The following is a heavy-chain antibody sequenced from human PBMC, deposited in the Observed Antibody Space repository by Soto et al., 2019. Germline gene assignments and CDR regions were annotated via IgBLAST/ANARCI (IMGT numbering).Heavy chain of an antibody. V-gene: IGHV5-51*01. CDR1: GYTFTNYW. Sequence: PGESLKISCKTSGYTFTNYWFAWVRQMPGKGLEWMGIIYPDDSNTRYSPSFQGQVTISGDKSISTAYLQWSSLKASDTAIYYCTRLGSDGPDYYFDSWGQGSLVTVSS. J-gene: IGHJ4*02. D-gene: IGHD1-1*01. CDR3: TRLGSDGPDYYFDS. CDR2: IYPDDSNT.